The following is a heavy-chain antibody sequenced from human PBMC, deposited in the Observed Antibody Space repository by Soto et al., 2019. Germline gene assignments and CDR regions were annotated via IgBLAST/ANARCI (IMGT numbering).Heavy chain of an antibody. J-gene: IGHJ6*02. V-gene: IGHV3-49*03. D-gene: IGHD2-2*01. Sequence: GGSLRLSCTGSGLAFGDFGMSWFRQAPGKGREWLSFIRSKGYGGTTESAASVRGRLITSRDDSKSIAYLQMNSLKTEDTAVYYCASLTSWSQEYYYGMDVWGQGTTVTVSS. CDR1: GLAFGDFG. CDR2: IRSKGYGGTT. CDR3: ASLTSWSQEYYYGMDV.